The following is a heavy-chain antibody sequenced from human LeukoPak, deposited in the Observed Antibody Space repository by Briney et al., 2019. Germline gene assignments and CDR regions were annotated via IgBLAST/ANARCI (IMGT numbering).Heavy chain of an antibody. CDR1: GFTFNTYE. CDR3: ARDRKGVMDY. CDR2: ISSSALNV. D-gene: IGHD2-8*01. V-gene: IGHV3-48*03. Sequence: GGSLRLSCAGSGFTFNTYEMNWARQARGKGLEWVSSISSSALNVYYADSVKGRFTISRDNAKNSLYLQMNSLRAEDTAAYYCARDRKGVMDYWGQGTLVTVSS. J-gene: IGHJ4*02.